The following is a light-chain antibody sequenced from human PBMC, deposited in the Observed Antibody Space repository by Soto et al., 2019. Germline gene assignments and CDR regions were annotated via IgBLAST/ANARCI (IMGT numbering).Light chain of an antibody. J-gene: IGKJ4*01. V-gene: IGKV3-11*01. CDR2: DAS. CDR3: QQRSNWLT. Sequence: VLTQSPSTLSLSPGERATLSCRASQSVSSYLAWYQQKPGQAPRLLIYDASNRATGIPARFSGSGSGTDFTLTISSLEPEDFAVYYCQQRSNWLTFGGGTKVDIK. CDR1: QSVSSY.